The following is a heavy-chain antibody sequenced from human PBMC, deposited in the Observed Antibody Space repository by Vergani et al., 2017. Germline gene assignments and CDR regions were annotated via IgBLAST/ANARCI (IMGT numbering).Heavy chain of an antibody. CDR2: IRNKAYGGTT. Sequence: EVQLLQSGGGMVQPGGSLRLSCAASGFTFRSYDMGWVRQAPGKGLEWVAFIRNKAYGGTTEYAASVKGRFTISRDDSKRLAYLQLSGLKTEDTAVYFCSRGRGYSFGYSDYWGQGTLVTVSS. J-gene: IGHJ4*02. V-gene: IGHV3-49*04. D-gene: IGHD5-18*01. CDR1: GFTFRSYD. CDR3: SRGRGYSFGYSDY.